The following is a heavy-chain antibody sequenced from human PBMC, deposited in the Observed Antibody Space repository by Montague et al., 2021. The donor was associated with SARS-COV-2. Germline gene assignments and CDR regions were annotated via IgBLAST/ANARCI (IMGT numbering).Heavy chain of an antibody. CDR3: ARGPVDDNCSGGSRYSRYYYGMDA. D-gene: IGHD2-15*01. J-gene: IGHJ6*02. CDR1: GGSISSGGYY. Sequence: TLSLTRTVSGGSISSGGYYWSWIRQHPGKGLEWIGCIYYSGSTYYNPSLKSRVTISVDTSKNQFSLKLSSVTAADTAVYYCARGPVDDNCSGGSRYSRYYYGMDAWGQGTTVTVSS. CDR2: IYYSGST. V-gene: IGHV4-31*03.